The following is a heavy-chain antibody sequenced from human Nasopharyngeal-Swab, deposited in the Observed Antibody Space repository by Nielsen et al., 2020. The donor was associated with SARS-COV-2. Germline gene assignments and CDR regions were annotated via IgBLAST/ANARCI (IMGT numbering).Heavy chain of an antibody. Sequence: SETLSLTCTVSGGSISSSSYYWGWIRQPPGKGLEWIGSIYYSGSTYYNPSLKSRVTISVDTSKNQFSLKLSSVTAADTAVYYRARLGGDTAMGLWGQGTLVTVSS. D-gene: IGHD5-18*01. J-gene: IGHJ4*02. CDR2: IYYSGST. CDR1: GGSISSSSYY. CDR3: ARLGGDTAMGL. V-gene: IGHV4-39*01.